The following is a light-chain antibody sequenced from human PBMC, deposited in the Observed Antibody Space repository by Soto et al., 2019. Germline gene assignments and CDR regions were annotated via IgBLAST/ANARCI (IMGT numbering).Light chain of an antibody. CDR2: ANN. Sequence: QSVLTQSPSVSGAPGQRDTLSCTGTSSNIGTGSDVHWYQQLPGTAPKLLIYANNNRPSGVPDRFSGSKSGISASLAITGLQAEDEADYYCQSYDNSLSAVVFGGGTKLTVL. V-gene: IGLV1-40*01. CDR3: QSYDNSLSAVV. J-gene: IGLJ2*01. CDR1: SSNIGTGSD.